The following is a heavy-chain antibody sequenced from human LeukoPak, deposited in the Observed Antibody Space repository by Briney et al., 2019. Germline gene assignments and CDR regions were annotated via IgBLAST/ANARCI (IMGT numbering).Heavy chain of an antibody. Sequence: SVKVSCKASGCTFSSYAISWVRQAPGQGLEWMGGIIPIFGTANYAQKFQGRVTITADESTSTAYMELSSLRSEDTAVYYCARGRGGEYCSGGSCYRVLVYWGQGTLVTVSS. CDR1: GCTFSSYA. CDR3: ARGRGGEYCSGGSCYRVLVY. D-gene: IGHD2-15*01. V-gene: IGHV1-69*01. J-gene: IGHJ4*02. CDR2: IIPIFGTA.